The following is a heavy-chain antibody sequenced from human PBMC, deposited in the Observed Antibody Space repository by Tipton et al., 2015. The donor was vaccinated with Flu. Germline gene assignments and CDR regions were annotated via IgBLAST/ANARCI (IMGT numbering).Heavy chain of an antibody. Sequence: SLRLSCAASGFTFSNYGMHWVRQAPGKGLEWVAVIWYDENNKYYADSVKGRFTISSDSSKNTLYLQMNSLRAKDTAVYYCARDNYGDYAGVDYWGQGTLVTVSS. CDR1: GFTFSNYG. J-gene: IGHJ4*02. D-gene: IGHD4-17*01. CDR3: ARDNYGDYAGVDY. V-gene: IGHV3-33*01. CDR2: IWYDENNK.